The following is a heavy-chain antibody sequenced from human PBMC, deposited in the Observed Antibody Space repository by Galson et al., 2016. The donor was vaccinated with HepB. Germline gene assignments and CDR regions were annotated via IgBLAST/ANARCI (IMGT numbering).Heavy chain of an antibody. CDR1: GFTFSSYA. CDR3: SKVCSTMSYHYGLDV. V-gene: IGHV3-23*01. D-gene: IGHD2-2*01. CDR2: ISGSGDST. Sequence: SLRLSCAASGFTFSSYAMSWVRQAPGKGLEWVSRISGSGDSTYNADSVKGRFTISRDNTKNTLDLQMNSLRAEDKAVYYCSKVCSTMSYHYGLDVWGQGTTVTVSS. J-gene: IGHJ6*02.